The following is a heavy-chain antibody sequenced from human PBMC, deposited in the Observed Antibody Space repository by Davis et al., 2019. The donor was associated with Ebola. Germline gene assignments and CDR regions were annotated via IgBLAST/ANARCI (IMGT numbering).Heavy chain of an antibody. CDR3: ARDSPSLLVVVGAITHYYYGMDV. D-gene: IGHD2-15*01. CDR1: GYTFTSYG. CDR2: IRAYNGNT. V-gene: IGHV1-18*01. J-gene: IGHJ6*02. Sequence: ASVKVSCKASGYTFTSYGISWVRQAPGQGLEWMGWIRAYNGNTNYAQKLQGRVTMTTDTSTSTAYMELRSLRSDDTAVYYCARDSPSLLVVVGAITHYYYGMDVWGQGTTVTVSS.